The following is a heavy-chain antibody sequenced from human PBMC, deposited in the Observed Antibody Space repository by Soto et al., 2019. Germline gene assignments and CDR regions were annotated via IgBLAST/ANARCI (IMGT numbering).Heavy chain of an antibody. J-gene: IGHJ5*02. CDR3: ASPKIAFYNWFDP. Sequence: SETLSLTCAAAGVSFSAYYWSWIRQPPGRGLEWIGEINHNGNSNYNPALESRVTISVDTSKNQFSLKLSSVTAADTAVYYCASPKIAFYNWFDPWGQGTLVTVS. D-gene: IGHD3-3*02. CDR2: INHNGNS. V-gene: IGHV4-34*01. CDR1: GVSFSAYY.